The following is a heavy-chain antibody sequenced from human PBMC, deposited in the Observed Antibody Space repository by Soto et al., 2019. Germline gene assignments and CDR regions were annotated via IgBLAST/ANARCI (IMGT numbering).Heavy chain of an antibody. Sequence: SETLSLTCTVSGGSMSRYYWSWIRQPPGKGLEWIGYIYYSGHTNHNPSLKSRVTISVDTSKNQFSLKLSSVTAADTAVYYCARGIATNEMDFWAQGTTVTVSS. J-gene: IGHJ6*01. CDR2: IYYSGHT. CDR1: GGSMSRYY. D-gene: IGHD6-13*01. V-gene: IGHV4-59*01. CDR3: ARGIATNEMDF.